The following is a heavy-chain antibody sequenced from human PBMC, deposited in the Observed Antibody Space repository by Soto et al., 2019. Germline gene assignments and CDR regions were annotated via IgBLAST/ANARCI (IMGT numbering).Heavy chain of an antibody. V-gene: IGHV3-15*01. D-gene: IGHD5-12*01. CDR3: IGTYSGSSMRFDY. CDR2: VKSKTDGGTI. J-gene: IGHJ4*02. CDR1: GFTFINAW. Sequence: EVQLVESGGGLVKPGGSLRLSCAASGFTFINAWMTWVRQAPGKGLEWVGRVKSKTDGGTIDYAAPVKDRFTISRDDSKNTLYLQMNSLETEDTAVYYCIGTYSGSSMRFDYWGQGTLVTVSS.